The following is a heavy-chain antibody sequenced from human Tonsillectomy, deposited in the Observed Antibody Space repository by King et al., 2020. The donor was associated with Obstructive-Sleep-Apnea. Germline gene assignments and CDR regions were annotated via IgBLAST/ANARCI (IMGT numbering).Heavy chain of an antibody. J-gene: IGHJ4*02. CDR1: GFTFSDYS. D-gene: IGHD2-8*01. V-gene: IGHV3-48*04. CDR2: IRGSSSPI. CDR3: VRDSNWAFDY. Sequence: VQLVESGGGLVQPGGSLRLSCAASGFTFSDYSMNWVRQAPGKGLEWLSYIRGSSSPIYYADSVGGRFTISRDNAKNSLYLQMDSLRAEDTAVYYCVRDSNWAFDYWGQGTLVTVSS.